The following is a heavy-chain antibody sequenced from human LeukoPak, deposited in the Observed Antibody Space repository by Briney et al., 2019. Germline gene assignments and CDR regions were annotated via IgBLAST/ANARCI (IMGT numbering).Heavy chain of an antibody. J-gene: IGHJ5*02. D-gene: IGHD5-12*01. V-gene: IGHV3-23*01. CDR1: DFTFRSYA. Sequence: PGGSLRLSCAASDFTFRSYAMQWVRQAQGKGLEWVSGISGSGDSTFYADSVKGRFTIFRDNSKNTLYLQMNSLRAEDTAVYYCARYRGANWFDPWGQGTLVTVSS. CDR2: ISGSGDST. CDR3: ARYRGANWFDP.